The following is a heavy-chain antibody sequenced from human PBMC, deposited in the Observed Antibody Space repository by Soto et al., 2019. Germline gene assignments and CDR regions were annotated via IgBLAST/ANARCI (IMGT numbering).Heavy chain of an antibody. CDR1: GFTLNNYG. J-gene: IGHJ4*02. Sequence: EVQLLESGGGLVQPGGSLRLSCAASGFTLNNYGMSWVRQAPGKGLEWVSAISPNGQGIYYADSVKGRFIISKGNSKNTVLLHMDSLTADVTAVYYCAKDRGYPRDYCHYWGQGTLVTVSS. D-gene: IGHD6-13*01. V-gene: IGHV3-23*01. CDR3: AKDRGYPRDYCHY. CDR2: ISPNGQGI.